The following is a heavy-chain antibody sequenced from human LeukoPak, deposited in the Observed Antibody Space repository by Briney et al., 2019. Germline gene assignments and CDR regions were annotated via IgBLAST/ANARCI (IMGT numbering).Heavy chain of an antibody. D-gene: IGHD6-19*01. CDR2: IHTSGST. CDR1: GGSISSYY. CDR3: ARAWQWLPLDS. J-gene: IGHJ4*02. Sequence: SETLSLTCTVSGGSISSYYWSWIRQPAGKGLEWIGRIHTSGSTNYNPSLTSRVTMSVDTSKNQFSLKVTSVTAADTAVYYCARAWQWLPLDSWGQGTLVTVSS. V-gene: IGHV4-4*07.